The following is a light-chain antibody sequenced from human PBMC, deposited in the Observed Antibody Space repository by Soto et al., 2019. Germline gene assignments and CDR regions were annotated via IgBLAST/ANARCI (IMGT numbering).Light chain of an antibody. CDR1: QDIGNN. V-gene: IGKV1-6*02. Sequence: AIQMTQSPSSLSASIGDRVTITCRASQDIGNNLDWYQQKPGKAPKLLINGASTVQSGVPSRFSGSGSGTHFTLTISSLQPEDSAAYYCLQDYYYPLSFGGGTKVEIK. J-gene: IGKJ4*01. CDR3: LQDYYYPLS. CDR2: GAS.